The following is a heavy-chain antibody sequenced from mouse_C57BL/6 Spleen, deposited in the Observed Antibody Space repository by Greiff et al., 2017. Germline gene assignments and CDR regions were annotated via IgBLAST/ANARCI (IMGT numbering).Heavy chain of an antibody. J-gene: IGHJ2*01. CDR1: GYTFTSYW. CDR2: IHPNSGST. V-gene: IGHV1-64*01. Sequence: QVHVKQPGAELVKPGASVKLSCKASGYTFTSYWMHWVKQRPGQGLEWIGMIHPNSGSTNYNEKFKSKATLTVDKSSSTAYMQLSSLTSEDSAVYYCARSYYGSSAYYFDYWGQGTTLTVSS. D-gene: IGHD1-1*01. CDR3: ARSYYGSSAYYFDY.